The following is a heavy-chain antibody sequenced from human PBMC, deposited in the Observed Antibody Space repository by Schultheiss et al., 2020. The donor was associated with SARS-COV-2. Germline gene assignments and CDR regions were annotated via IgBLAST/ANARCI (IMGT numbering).Heavy chain of an antibody. CDR3: ARTGVPFGSGYYPNWFDP. V-gene: IGHV4-61*10. D-gene: IGHD3-22*01. J-gene: IGHJ5*02. CDR1: GVSISSGSNH. CDR2: IYYSGST. Sequence: SETLSLTCTVSGVSISSGSNHWSWIRQPAGKGLEWIGYIYYSGSTNYNPSLKSRPTISADTSNNQFSLKLTSVTAADTAVYYCARTGVPFGSGYYPNWFDPWGQGTLVTVSS.